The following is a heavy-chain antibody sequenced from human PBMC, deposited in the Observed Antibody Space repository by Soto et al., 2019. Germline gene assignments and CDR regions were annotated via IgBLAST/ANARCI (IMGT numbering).Heavy chain of an antibody. J-gene: IGHJ5*02. V-gene: IGHV3-48*03. CDR2: ISGSGLTI. Sequence: GGSLRLSCAASGFIFSDYEINWVRQAPGKGLEWVSYISGSGLTIYYADSVKGLFTISRDNAKNSLYLQMNSLGVEDTAVYYCARGPYRNTYNWFDSWGQGTLVTVSS. D-gene: IGHD5-12*01. CDR3: ARGPYRNTYNWFDS. CDR1: GFIFSDYE.